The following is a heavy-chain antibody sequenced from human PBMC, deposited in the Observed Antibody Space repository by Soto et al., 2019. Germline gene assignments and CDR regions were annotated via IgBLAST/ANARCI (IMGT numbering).Heavy chain of an antibody. V-gene: IGHV3-23*01. CDR3: AKGGVSTRNLDP. J-gene: IGHJ5*02. CDR2: INTNGAVT. Sequence: PGGSLRLSCASSGFTFSSYAMSWVRQTPEKGLEWVSVINTNGAVTYYADSVKGRFTLSRDNSKNTVYLQMNSLRDEDTAVYYCAKGGVSTRNLDPWGQGTLVTVSS. CDR1: GFTFSSYA.